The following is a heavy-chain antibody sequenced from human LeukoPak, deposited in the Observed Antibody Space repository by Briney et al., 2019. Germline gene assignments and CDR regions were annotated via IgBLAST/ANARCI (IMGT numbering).Heavy chain of an antibody. V-gene: IGHV3-53*01. CDR1: GFIVSNNY. Sequence: GGSLRLSCAASGFIVSNNYMSWVRQAPGKGLEWVSILYGAGATYYADSVRGRFTIARDISRNTVFLQMNSLRAEDTAVYYCASGGLGARKYYSDPFHYWGQGTLVTVSS. CDR2: LYGAGAT. D-gene: IGHD3-16*01. J-gene: IGHJ4*02. CDR3: ASGGLGARKYYSDPFHY.